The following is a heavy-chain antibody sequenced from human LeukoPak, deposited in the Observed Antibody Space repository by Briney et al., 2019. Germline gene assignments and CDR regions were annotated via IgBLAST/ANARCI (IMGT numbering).Heavy chain of an antibody. D-gene: IGHD6-13*01. CDR3: AKGGWSIAAALDY. Sequence: GGSLRLSCAASGFTVSSNYMSWVRQAPGKGLEWVSAISGSGGSTYYADSVKGRFTISRDNSKNTLYLQMNSLGAEDTAVYYCAKGGWSIAAALDYWGQGTLVTVSS. J-gene: IGHJ4*02. CDR1: GFTVSSNY. CDR2: ISGSGGST. V-gene: IGHV3-23*01.